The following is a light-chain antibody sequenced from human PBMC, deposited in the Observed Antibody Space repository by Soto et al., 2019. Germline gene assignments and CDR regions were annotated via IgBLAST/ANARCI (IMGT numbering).Light chain of an antibody. CDR3: CSYAGSGSFV. V-gene: IGLV2-23*02. CDR1: SSDIGTFNL. CDR2: EVT. J-gene: IGLJ7*01. Sequence: QSVLTQPVSVSGSPGQSITISCTGTSSDIGTFNLVSWYQQLPGQVPKLIIFEVTKRPSGLSDRFSGSKSGNTASLTISGLHTEDEADYWCCSYAGSGSFVFGGGTQLTVL.